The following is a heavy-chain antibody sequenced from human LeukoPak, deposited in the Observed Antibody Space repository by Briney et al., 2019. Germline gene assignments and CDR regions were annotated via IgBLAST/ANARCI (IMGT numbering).Heavy chain of an antibody. CDR3: ARDGVAAAGNFNFDY. Sequence: GRSLRLSCAASGFTFSTYAIHWVRQAPGKGLEWVAVISYDGSTKHYVGSVKGRFTISRDNSKSTLYLQMNSLRAEDTAVYYCARDGVAAAGNFNFDYWGQGTLVTVSS. V-gene: IGHV3-30*04. D-gene: IGHD6-13*01. CDR1: GFTFSTYA. J-gene: IGHJ4*02. CDR2: ISYDGSTK.